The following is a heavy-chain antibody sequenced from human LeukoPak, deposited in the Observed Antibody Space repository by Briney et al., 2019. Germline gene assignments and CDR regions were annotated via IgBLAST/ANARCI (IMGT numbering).Heavy chain of an antibody. J-gene: IGHJ1*01. V-gene: IGHV1-2*02. CDR2: INPNSGGT. CDR3: ARGPATQGVRH. CDR1: GYTFTDYY. Sequence: GASVKVSCKASGYTFTDYYIHWVPQAPGQGLEWMGWINPNSGGTSYAQKFQGRVTMTRDTSISTAYMELSRLRSDDTAVYYCARGPATQGVRHWGQGTLVTVSS. D-gene: IGHD1-1*01.